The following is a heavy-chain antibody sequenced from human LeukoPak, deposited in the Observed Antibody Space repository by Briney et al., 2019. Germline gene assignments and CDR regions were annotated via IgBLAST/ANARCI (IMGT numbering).Heavy chain of an antibody. CDR1: GYTFTGYY. CDR3: ARDLGLGVRGVYNAFDI. CDR2: INPNSGGT. Sequence: ASVKVSCKASGYTFTGYYMHRVRQAPGQGLEWMGWINPNSGGTNYAQKFQGWVTMTRDTSISTAYMELSRLRSDDTAVYYCARDLGLGVRGVYNAFDIWGQGTMVTVSS. V-gene: IGHV1-2*04. J-gene: IGHJ3*02. D-gene: IGHD3-10*01.